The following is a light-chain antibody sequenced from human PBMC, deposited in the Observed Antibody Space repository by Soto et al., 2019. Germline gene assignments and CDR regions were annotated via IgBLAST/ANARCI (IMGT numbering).Light chain of an antibody. CDR3: QKYNNAPRT. Sequence: DIQMTQSPSSLSASVGDTVTITCRASQGISDYLAWYQQKPGQVPNLLIYAASTLQSGVPSRFSGSGSGTDFTLTISSLRPEDVATYYCQKYNNAPRTFCQGTKVDI. J-gene: IGKJ1*01. CDR2: AAS. V-gene: IGKV1-27*01. CDR1: QGISDY.